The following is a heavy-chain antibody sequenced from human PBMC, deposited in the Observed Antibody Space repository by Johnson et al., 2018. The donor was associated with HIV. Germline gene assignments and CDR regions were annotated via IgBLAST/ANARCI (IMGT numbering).Heavy chain of an antibody. CDR3: AKDLAFDI. CDR2: ISSSGWTI. Sequence: VQLVESGGGLVQPGGSLRLSCAASGFIFSDYYMTWIRQAPGKGLESISYISSSGWTIYYADSVKGRFTMSRDNAKKSLYLQMNSLRAEDTAVYYCAKDLAFDIWGQGTMVTVSS. CDR1: GFIFSDYY. J-gene: IGHJ3*02. V-gene: IGHV3-11*04.